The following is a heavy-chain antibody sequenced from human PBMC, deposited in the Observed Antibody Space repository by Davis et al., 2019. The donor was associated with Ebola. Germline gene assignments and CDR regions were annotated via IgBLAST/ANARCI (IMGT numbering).Heavy chain of an antibody. CDR3: ARGVGMTRFDY. J-gene: IGHJ4*02. Sequence: SETLSLTCAVYAGSSSRYYWSWIRQPPGKWLEWTGEINHSGSTNYNPSLKSRVTISVDTSKNQFSLKLSSVTAADTAVYYCARGVGMTRFDYWGQGTLVTVSS. CDR2: INHSGST. V-gene: IGHV4-34*01. CDR1: AGSSSRYY. D-gene: IGHD1-14*01.